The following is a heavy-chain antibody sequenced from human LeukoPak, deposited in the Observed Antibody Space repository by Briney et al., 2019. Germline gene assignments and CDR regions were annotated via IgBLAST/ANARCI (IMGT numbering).Heavy chain of an antibody. J-gene: IGHJ4*02. Sequence: GASVKVSFKASRYTFTSYAIHWVRQAPGQRLEWMGWISAGNGNTKYSQNFQGRVTFISNTSATTAFMELSSLRSEDAAVYYCARGSSGWPDDYWGQGTLVTVSS. CDR2: ISAGNGNT. CDR3: ARGSSGWPDDY. CDR1: RYTFTSYA. V-gene: IGHV1-3*01. D-gene: IGHD6-19*01.